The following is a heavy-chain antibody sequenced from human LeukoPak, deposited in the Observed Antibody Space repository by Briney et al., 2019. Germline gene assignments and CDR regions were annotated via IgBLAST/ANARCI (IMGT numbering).Heavy chain of an antibody. CDR3: ARGGTTHYYGSGTSP. CDR1: NVSFSGYY. Sequence: SETLSLTCAVHNVSFSGYYWTWIRQAPGKGLEWIGEINNSGVTYYNPSLESRVTISRDTSKIQFSLQLKSVTAADTAVYYCARGGTTHYYGSGTSPWGQGTLVVVSS. J-gene: IGHJ5*02. V-gene: IGHV4-34*01. CDR2: INNSGVT. D-gene: IGHD3-10*01.